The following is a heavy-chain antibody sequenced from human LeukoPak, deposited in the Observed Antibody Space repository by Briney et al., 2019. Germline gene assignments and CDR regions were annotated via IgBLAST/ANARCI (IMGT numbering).Heavy chain of an antibody. CDR1: GYTFTGYY. CDR3: ARGSLRFLEWPYYMDV. CDR2: INPNSGGT. V-gene: IGHV1-2*02. Sequence: ASVKVSCKASGYTFTGYYMHWVRQAPGQGLEWMGWINPNSGGTNYAQKFQGRVTMTRDTSISTAYMELSRLRSDDTAVYYCARGSLRFLEWPYYMDVWGKGTTVTVS. J-gene: IGHJ6*03. D-gene: IGHD3-3*01.